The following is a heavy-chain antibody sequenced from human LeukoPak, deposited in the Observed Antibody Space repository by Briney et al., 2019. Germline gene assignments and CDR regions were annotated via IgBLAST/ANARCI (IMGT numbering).Heavy chain of an antibody. CDR2: INHSGST. J-gene: IGHJ5*02. V-gene: IGHV4-34*01. CDR3: ARRGTASPVSWFDP. D-gene: IGHD2-21*02. CDR1: GGSFSGYY. Sequence: SETLSLTCAVYGGSFSGYYWSWIRQPPGKGLEWIGEINHSGSTNYNPSLKSRVTISVDTSKNQFSLKLSSVTAADTAVYYCARRGTASPVSWFDPWGQGTLVTVSS.